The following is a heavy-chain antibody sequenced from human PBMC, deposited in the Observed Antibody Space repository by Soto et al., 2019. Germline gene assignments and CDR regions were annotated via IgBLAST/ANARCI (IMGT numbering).Heavy chain of an antibody. CDR2: INDRGSI. CDR1: GGSFSGYY. D-gene: IGHD3-9*01. V-gene: IGHV4-34*01. Sequence: QVQLQQWGAGPLRPLETLSLTCGVSGGSFSGYYWAWIRQSPGKGLEWIGEINDRGSINYNPSLKSRVSISVDTSKNHYSLNLRSVTAADTAVYSCARESHDILTGPPWVWYFDLWGRGTRVTVSS. J-gene: IGHJ2*01. CDR3: ARESHDILTGPPWVWYFDL.